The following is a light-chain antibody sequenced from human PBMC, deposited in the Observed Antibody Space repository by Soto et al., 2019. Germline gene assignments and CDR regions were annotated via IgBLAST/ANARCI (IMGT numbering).Light chain of an antibody. CDR1: QSVSSNY. CDR2: GAS. CDR3: QQDGTSHI. V-gene: IGKV3-20*01. Sequence: EIVLTQSPGTLSLSPGERATLSCRASQSVSSNYLAWYQQKPGQAPRLLIYGASSRATGTPDRFSGSGSGTDFTLTINRLEPEDVAVYYCQQDGTSHIFGQGTKLEIK. J-gene: IGKJ2*01.